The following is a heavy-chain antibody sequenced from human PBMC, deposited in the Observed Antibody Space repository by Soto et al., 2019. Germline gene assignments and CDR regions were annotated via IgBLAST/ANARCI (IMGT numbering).Heavy chain of an antibody. V-gene: IGHV1-24*01. CDR3: AACLRGVIIGSFDY. J-gene: IGHJ4*02. CDR1: GYTLTELS. D-gene: IGHD3-10*01. CDR2: FDPEGGET. Sequence: ASVKVSCKVSGYTLTELSMHWVRQAPGKGLEWMGGFDPEGGETIYAQKFQGRVTMTEDTSTDTAYMELSSLRSEDTAVYYCAACLRGVIIGSFDYWGQGTLVTVSS.